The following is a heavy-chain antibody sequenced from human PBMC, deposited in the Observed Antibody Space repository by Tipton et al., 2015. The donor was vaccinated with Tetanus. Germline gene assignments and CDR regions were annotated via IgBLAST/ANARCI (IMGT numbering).Heavy chain of an antibody. CDR3: ARGDGYHYYYHMDV. CDR1: GGSVSSGSHY. CDR2: FFYSGST. D-gene: IGHD1-26*01. Sequence: TLSLTCTVSGGSVSSGSHYWSWIRQPPGKGLEWIGYFFYSGSTNYNPSLKSRVSMAVGTSKNQFSLQLRSVTAADTAVYYCARGDGYHYYYHMDVWGRGTTVTVSS. J-gene: IGHJ6*04. V-gene: IGHV4-61*01.